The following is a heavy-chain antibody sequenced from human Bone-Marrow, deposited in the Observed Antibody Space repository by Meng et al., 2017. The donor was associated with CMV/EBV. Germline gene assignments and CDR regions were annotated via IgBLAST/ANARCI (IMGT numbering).Heavy chain of an antibody. CDR2: ISPNSGGT. D-gene: IGHD4-17*01. CDR3: ARDYGDYYYGMDV. Sequence: ASVKVSCKASGYTFTGYYVHWVRQAPGQGLEWLGWISPNSGGTNYAQKFQGRVTMTRDTSISTAYMELSRLRSDDTAVYYCARDYGDYYYGMDVWGQGTTVTVSS. CDR1: GYTFTGYY. V-gene: IGHV1-2*02. J-gene: IGHJ6*02.